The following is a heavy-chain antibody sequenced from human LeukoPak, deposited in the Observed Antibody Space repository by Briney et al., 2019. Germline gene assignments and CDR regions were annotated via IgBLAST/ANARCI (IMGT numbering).Heavy chain of an antibody. CDR2: IIPIFGTA. V-gene: IGHV1-69*05. Sequence: SVKVSCKGSGGTFTSYAISWVRQARGQGLEWMGGIIPIFGTANYAQKFQERVTITTDESTSTAYMELSSLRSEATAVYYCARDPRIGFWCATSMAFDIWGQGTMVTVSP. CDR3: ARDPRIGFWCATSMAFDI. D-gene: IGHD3-3*01. CDR1: GGTFTSYA. J-gene: IGHJ3*02.